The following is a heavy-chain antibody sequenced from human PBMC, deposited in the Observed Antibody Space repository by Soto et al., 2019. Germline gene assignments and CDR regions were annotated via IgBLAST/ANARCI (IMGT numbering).Heavy chain of an antibody. CDR3: ARGDGALDV. D-gene: IGHD3-10*01. Sequence: EVQLVESGGGLLQPGGSLRLSCAASGFIVSSNYMSWVRQAPGKGLEWVSVIYTSGSTYYADSVKGRFTISRDNSKNIVYLQMNSLRAEDTAVYYCARGDGALDVWGQGTLVTVS. CDR1: GFIVSSNY. CDR2: IYTSGST. V-gene: IGHV3-66*01. J-gene: IGHJ3*01.